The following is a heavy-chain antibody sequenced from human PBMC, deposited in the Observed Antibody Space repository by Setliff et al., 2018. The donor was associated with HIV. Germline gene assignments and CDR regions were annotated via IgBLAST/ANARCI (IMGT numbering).Heavy chain of an antibody. CDR3: ARRIDNSGTFPDKNWFDT. CDR1: GGSISSCC. Sequence: SETLSLTCTVSGGSISSCCWNWIRQSPGRGLEWIGFIFSSGSTKYNPSLQSRVTMSIDTSKNQFSLKLTSVTAADTAVYYCARRIDNSGTFPDKNWFDTWGQGSLVTVSS. V-gene: IGHV4-4*09. CDR2: IFSSGST. D-gene: IGHD3-10*01. J-gene: IGHJ5*02.